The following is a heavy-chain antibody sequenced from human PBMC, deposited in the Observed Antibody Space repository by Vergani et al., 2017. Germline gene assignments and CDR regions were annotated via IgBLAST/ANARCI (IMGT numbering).Heavy chain of an antibody. J-gene: IGHJ4*02. V-gene: IGHV3-15*01. CDR2: IKSKTDGGTT. CDR1: GFTFSNAW. CDR3: TTXSSGWSPITGRGPYYFDY. D-gene: IGHD6-19*01. Sequence: EVQLVESGGGLVKPGGSLRLSCAASGFTFSNAWMSWVRQAPGKGLEWVGRIKSKTDGGTTDYAAPVKGRFTISRDDSKNTLYLQMNSLKTEDTAVYYCTTXSSGWSPITGRGPYYFDYWGQGTLVTVSS.